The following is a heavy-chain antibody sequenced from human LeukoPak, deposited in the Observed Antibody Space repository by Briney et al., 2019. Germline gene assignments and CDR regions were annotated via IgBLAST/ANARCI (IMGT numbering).Heavy chain of an antibody. CDR1: GGSFSGYY. J-gene: IGHJ4*02. D-gene: IGHD2-2*01. Sequence: PSETLSLTCAVYGGSFSGYYWSWIRQPPGKGLEWIGEINHSGSTNYNPSLKSRVTISVDTSKNQFSLKLSSVTAADTAVYYCARTDQRGRPFDYRGQGTLVTVSS. V-gene: IGHV4-34*01. CDR3: ARTDQRGRPFDY. CDR2: INHSGST.